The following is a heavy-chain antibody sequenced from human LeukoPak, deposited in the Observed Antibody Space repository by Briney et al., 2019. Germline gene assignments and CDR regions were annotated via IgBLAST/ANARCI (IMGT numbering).Heavy chain of an antibody. Sequence: PGGSLRLSCAASGFTFSSYGMHWVRQAPGKGLEWVAVIWYDGSNKYYADSVKGRFTISRDNSKNTLYLQMNSLRAEDTAVYYCARDPGSGWHYYFDYWGQGTLVTVSP. CDR1: GFTFSSYG. CDR3: ARDPGSGWHYYFDY. V-gene: IGHV3-33*01. J-gene: IGHJ4*02. CDR2: IWYDGSNK. D-gene: IGHD6-19*01.